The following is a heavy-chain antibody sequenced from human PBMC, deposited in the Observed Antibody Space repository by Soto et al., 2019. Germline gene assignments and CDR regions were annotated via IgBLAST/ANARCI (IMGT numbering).Heavy chain of an antibody. Sequence: QVQLQESGPGLVKPSETLSLTCTVSGGSISSYYWSWIRRPPGKVLEWIGYIYYSGSTNYNPSLKSRVTISVNTPTTQFSLQLTSVTAADTAVYYCATHGGYDYSCFYPWGQTTLITVSS. V-gene: IGHV4-59*08. J-gene: IGHJ5*02. D-gene: IGHD5-12*01. CDR2: IYYSGST. CDR1: GGSISSYY. CDR3: ATHGGYDYSCFYP.